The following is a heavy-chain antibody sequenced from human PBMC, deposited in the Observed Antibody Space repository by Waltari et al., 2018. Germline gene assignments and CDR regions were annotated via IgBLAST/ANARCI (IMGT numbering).Heavy chain of an antibody. CDR3: AKELGDFWSGFMDV. V-gene: IGHV3-23*03. J-gene: IGHJ6*03. CDR1: GFTFSRCA. CDR2: IYRGGST. Sequence: EVQLLASGGGLVQPGGSLRFCCAASGFTFSRCAVPGVRQAPGKGLEWVAVIYRGGSTYYADSVKGRFTISRDNSKNTLYLQMNGLRAEDTAVYYCAKELGDFWSGFMDVWGKGTTVTVSS. D-gene: IGHD3-3*01.